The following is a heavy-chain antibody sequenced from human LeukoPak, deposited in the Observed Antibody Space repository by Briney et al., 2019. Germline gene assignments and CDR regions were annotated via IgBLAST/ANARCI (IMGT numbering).Heavy chain of an antibody. CDR3: ARGTYDSSGLLPY. Sequence: GGSLRLSCEASGFTFSYYAMHWVRQAPGKGLEWVAVISYDGTNNYYVDSVKGRFTISRDNSKNTLFLQMNSLRPEDTAVYYCARGTYDSSGLLPYWGQGTLVTVSS. J-gene: IGHJ4*02. V-gene: IGHV3-30*03. CDR2: ISYDGTNN. D-gene: IGHD3-22*01. CDR1: GFTFSYYA.